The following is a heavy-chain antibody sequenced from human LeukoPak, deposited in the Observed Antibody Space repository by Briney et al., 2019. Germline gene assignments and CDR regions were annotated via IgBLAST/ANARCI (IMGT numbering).Heavy chain of an antibody. CDR1: GFTLSNYA. D-gene: IGHD2-15*01. CDR2: ITYDGSNK. CDR3: ANSPYCSGGSCHMGY. Sequence: PGGSLRLSCAASGFTLSNYAMHWVRQAPGKGLEWVAIITYDGSNKDYADVVKGRFTISRDNSKNTLYLQMNSLRAEDTAVYYCANSPYCSGGSCHMGYWGQGTLVTVSS. J-gene: IGHJ4*02. V-gene: IGHV3-30*04.